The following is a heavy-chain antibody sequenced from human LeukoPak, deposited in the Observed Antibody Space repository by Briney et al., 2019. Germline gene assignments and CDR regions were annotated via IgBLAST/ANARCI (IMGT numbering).Heavy chain of an antibody. CDR2: IGGSDGNT. V-gene: IGHV3-23*01. D-gene: IGHD5-12*01. CDR3: AKVQYSDYDMNFDS. Sequence: PGGSLRLSCAASGFTFDDYAMHWVRQAPGKGLEWVSAIGGSDGNTYYADSVKGRFTISRDNSKNSLYLQINSLRADDTAVYYCAKVQYSDYDMNFDSWGQGTLVTVSS. J-gene: IGHJ4*02. CDR1: GFTFDDYA.